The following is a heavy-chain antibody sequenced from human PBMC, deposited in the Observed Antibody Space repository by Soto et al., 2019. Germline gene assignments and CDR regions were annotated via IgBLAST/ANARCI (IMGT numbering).Heavy chain of an antibody. Sequence: PSETLSLTCAVYGGSFSGYYWSWIRQPPGKGLEWIGEINHSGSTNYNPSLKSRVTISVDTSKNQLSLKLSSVTAADTAVYYCARTEGPKARSGFDYWGQGTLVTVSS. D-gene: IGHD6-6*01. CDR1: GGSFSGYY. CDR2: INHSGST. CDR3: ARTEGPKARSGFDY. J-gene: IGHJ4*02. V-gene: IGHV4-34*01.